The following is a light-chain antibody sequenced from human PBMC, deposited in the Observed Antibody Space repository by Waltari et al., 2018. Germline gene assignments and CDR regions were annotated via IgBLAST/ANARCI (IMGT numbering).Light chain of an antibody. CDR3: QQGYSTPYT. Sequence: DIQMTQSPSSLSASVGDRVTITCRARQSISSYLNWYQQKPGKAPELLIYGTSSLQSGVPSRFSGSGSGTDFTLTISSLQSEDFATYYCQQGYSTPYTFGQGTKLEIK. CDR2: GTS. CDR1: QSISSY. V-gene: IGKV1-39*01. J-gene: IGKJ2*01.